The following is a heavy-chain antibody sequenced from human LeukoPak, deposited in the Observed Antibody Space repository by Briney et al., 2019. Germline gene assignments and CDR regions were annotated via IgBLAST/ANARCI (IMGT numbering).Heavy chain of an antibody. D-gene: IGHD1-26*01. CDR2: IYRSGST. CDR3: ARAFVDYSGSYSHSQDPEYYFDY. V-gene: IGHV4-61*09. Sequence: PSETLSLTCTVAGGSIRSGSYYWSWIRQPAGKRLEWIGHIYRSGSTNYNPSLKSRVTISVDTSKNQFSLKLSSVTAADTAVYYCARAFVDYSGSYSHSQDPEYYFDYWGQGTLVTVSS. J-gene: IGHJ4*02. CDR1: GGSIRSGSYY.